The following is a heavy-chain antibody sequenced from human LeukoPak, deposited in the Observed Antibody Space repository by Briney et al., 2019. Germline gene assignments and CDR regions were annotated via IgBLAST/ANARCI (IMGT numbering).Heavy chain of an antibody. J-gene: IGHJ3*02. D-gene: IGHD4-11*01. Sequence: GRSLRLSCAASGYTFSSYGMHWVRQAPGKGLVWGAVIWYDGSNKYYADSVKGGFTISRDNSKNTLYLQMNSLRAEDTAVYYCARVHPGPFYRAHGAFDIRGQGTMVTVSS. V-gene: IGHV3-33*01. CDR2: IWYDGSNK. CDR1: GYTFSSYG. CDR3: ARVHPGPFYRAHGAFDI.